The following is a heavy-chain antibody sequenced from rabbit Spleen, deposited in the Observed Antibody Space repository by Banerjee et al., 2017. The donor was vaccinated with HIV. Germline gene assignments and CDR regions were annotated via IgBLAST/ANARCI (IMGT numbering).Heavy chain of an antibody. CDR2: IYTGSGST. D-gene: IGHD2-1*01. Sequence: QSLEESGGGLVKPGASLTLTCKASGFDFSSYYMCWVRQAPGKGLEWIGCIYTGSGSTYYASWAKGRFTISKTSSTTVTLQLTSLTAADTATYFCARDLQGDYVNYYNLWGPGTLVTVS. CDR3: ARDLQGDYVNYYNL. CDR1: GFDFSSYY. V-gene: IGHV1S40*01. J-gene: IGHJ4*01.